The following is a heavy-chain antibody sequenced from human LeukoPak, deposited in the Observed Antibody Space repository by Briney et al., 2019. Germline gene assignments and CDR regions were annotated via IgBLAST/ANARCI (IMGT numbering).Heavy chain of an antibody. CDR1: GGSFSGYY. Sequence: PSETLSLTCAVYGGSFSGYYWSWIRQSPGKGLEWIGEINHSGSTNYNPSLKSRVTISVDTSKNQFSLKLSSVTAADTAVYYCARGSRGILRFLPLRHVAFDYWGQGTLVTVSS. D-gene: IGHD3-3*01. J-gene: IGHJ4*02. CDR2: INHSGST. V-gene: IGHV4-34*01. CDR3: ARGSRGILRFLPLRHVAFDY.